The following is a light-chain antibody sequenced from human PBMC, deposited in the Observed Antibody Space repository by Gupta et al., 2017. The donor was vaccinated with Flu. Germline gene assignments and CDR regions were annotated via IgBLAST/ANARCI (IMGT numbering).Light chain of an antibody. CDR1: SSDVGGYNC. CDR2: EVT. J-gene: IGLJ2*01. Sequence: QSALTQPASVSGSPGPSITISCTGTSSDVGGYNCVSWYQQHPGKAPKLMIYEVTNRPSGVSNRFSGSKSGNTASLTISXLQAEDXADYYCSACTSSSTLVFGGGTKLTXL. V-gene: IGLV2-14*01. CDR3: SACTSSSTLV.